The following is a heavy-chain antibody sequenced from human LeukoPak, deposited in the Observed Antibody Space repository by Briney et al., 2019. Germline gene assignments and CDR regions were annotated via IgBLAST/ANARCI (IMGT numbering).Heavy chain of an antibody. J-gene: IGHJ4*02. CDR2: IWYDGSNK. CDR1: GFTFSSYG. Sequence: GRSLRLSCAASGFTFSSYGMHWVRQAPGKGLEWVAVIWYDGSNKYYADSVKGRFTISRDNSKNTLYLQMNSLRAEDTAAYYCAREANPDDYVWGSYRYWGQGTLVTVSS. D-gene: IGHD3-16*02. V-gene: IGHV3-33*01. CDR3: AREANPDDYVWGSYRY.